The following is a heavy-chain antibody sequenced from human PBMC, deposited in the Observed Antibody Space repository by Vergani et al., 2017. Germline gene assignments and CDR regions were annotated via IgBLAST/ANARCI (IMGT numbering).Heavy chain of an antibody. CDR2: FHHTGMT. V-gene: IGHV4-38-2*02. J-gene: IGHJ4*02. D-gene: IGHD5-18*01. CDR1: NYSISRGYF. Sequence: QVQLQESGPGLVKPSETLSLTCTVSNYSISRGYFWGWIRRPPGKGLEWIASFHHTGMTYNNPSLKSRVTISVDTSKNLISLKLNSVTAADTAVYYCARHLRGYSYGVFDYWGQGREVTVSS. CDR3: ARHLRGYSYGVFDY.